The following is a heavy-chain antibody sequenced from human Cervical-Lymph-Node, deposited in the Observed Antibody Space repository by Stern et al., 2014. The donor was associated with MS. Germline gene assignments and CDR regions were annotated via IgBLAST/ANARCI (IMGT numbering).Heavy chain of an antibody. CDR2: IHYTGIT. V-gene: IGHV4-59*01. CDR1: GGSISGYY. J-gene: IGHJ4*02. CDR3: ARILEGSGCTFDY. Sequence: QVQLQESGPGLVKPSETLSLICTVSGGSISGYYWGWIRQPPGKGLEWISYIHYTGITNYNPSLKSRVTLSLDTSKNHLSLKLSSVSAADTAVYYCARILEGSGCTFDYWGQGILVTVSS. D-gene: IGHD6-19*01.